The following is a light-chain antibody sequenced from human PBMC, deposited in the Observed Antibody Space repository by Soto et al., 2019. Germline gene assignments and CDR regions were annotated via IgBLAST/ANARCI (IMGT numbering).Light chain of an antibody. Sequence: EIVLTQSPGTLSLSPGERATLSCRASQSVSRSYLAWYQQKLGQAPRLLIYGASNRATSIPDRFSGSGSGTDFSRTISRLEPEDFAVYYCQQYVSSPPITFGQGTRLEI. V-gene: IGKV3-20*01. J-gene: IGKJ5*01. CDR2: GAS. CDR1: QSVSRSY. CDR3: QQYVSSPPIT.